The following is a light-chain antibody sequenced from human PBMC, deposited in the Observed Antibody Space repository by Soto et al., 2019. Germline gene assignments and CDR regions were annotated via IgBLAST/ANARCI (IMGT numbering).Light chain of an antibody. CDR2: GAS. Sequence: EIVMTQSPATLSVSPGGRATLSRSASQSVYNNLAWYQQKPGQAPRLLIYGASNRATGIPARFSGSGSGTDFTLTISSLEPEDFAVYYCQQRSNWLITFGQGTRLEIK. CDR1: QSVYNN. V-gene: IGKV3-11*01. J-gene: IGKJ5*01. CDR3: QQRSNWLIT.